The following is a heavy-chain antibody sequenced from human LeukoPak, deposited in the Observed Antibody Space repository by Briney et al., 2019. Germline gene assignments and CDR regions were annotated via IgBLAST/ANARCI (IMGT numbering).Heavy chain of an antibody. CDR1: GFTFSSYG. J-gene: IGHJ4*02. CDR3: AKDRAAAAGNPYYFDY. V-gene: IGHV3-23*01. Sequence: GGSLRLSCAASGFTFSSYGMSWVRQAPGKGLEWVSAISGSGGSTYYADSVKGRFTISRDNSKNTLYLQMNSLRAEDTAVYYCAKDRAAAAGNPYYFDYWGQGTLVTVSS. CDR2: ISGSGGST. D-gene: IGHD6-13*01.